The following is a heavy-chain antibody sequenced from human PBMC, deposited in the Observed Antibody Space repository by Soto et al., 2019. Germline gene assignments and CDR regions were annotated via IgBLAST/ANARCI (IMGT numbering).Heavy chain of an antibody. J-gene: IGHJ3*02. CDR1: GYTFTSYG. Sequence: ASVKVSCKASGYTFTSYGISWVRQAPGQGLEWMGWISAYNGNTNYAQKLQGRVTMTTDTSTSTAYMELRSLRSDDTAVYYCAREGLVYSSPLDAFDIWGQGTMVTVSS. CDR3: AREGLVYSSPLDAFDI. D-gene: IGHD6-13*01. CDR2: ISAYNGNT. V-gene: IGHV1-18*01.